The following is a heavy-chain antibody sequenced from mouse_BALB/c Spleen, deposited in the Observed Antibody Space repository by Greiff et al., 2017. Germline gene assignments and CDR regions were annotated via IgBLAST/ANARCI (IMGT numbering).Heavy chain of an antibody. V-gene: IGHV1-54*01. CDR3: ARDRSWDGLYAMDY. CDR1: GYAFTNYL. J-gene: IGHJ4*01. CDR2: INPGSGGT. D-gene: IGHD4-1*01. Sequence: VQLQQSGAELVRPGTSVKVSCKASGYAFTNYLIEWVKQRPGQGLEWIGVINPGSGGTNYNEKFKGKATLTADKSSSTAYMQLSSLTSDDSAVYFCARDRSWDGLYAMDYWGQGTSVTVSS.